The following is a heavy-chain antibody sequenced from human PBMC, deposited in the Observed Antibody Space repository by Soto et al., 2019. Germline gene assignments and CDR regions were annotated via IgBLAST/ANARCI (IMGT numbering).Heavy chain of an antibody. Sequence: SETLSLTCTVSGGSISSYYWSWIRQPPGKGLEWIGYIYYSGSTNYNPSLKSRVTISVDTSKNQFSLKLSSVTAADTAVYYCARESTVTMGEGDYYYYYMDVWGKGTTVTVSS. J-gene: IGHJ6*03. V-gene: IGHV4-59*01. D-gene: IGHD4-4*01. CDR3: ARESTVTMGEGDYYYYYMDV. CDR2: IYYSGST. CDR1: GGSISSYY.